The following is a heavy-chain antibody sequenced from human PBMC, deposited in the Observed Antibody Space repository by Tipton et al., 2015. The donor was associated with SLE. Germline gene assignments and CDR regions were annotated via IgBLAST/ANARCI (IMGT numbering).Heavy chain of an antibody. CDR2: IYTSGST. J-gene: IGHJ6*03. Sequence: TLSLTCAVSGGSISSGGYSWSWIRQPAGKGLEWIGRIYTSGSTNYNPSLKSRVTISVDTSKNQFSLKLSSVTAADTAVYYCAREGVGYQLFPDYYYYYMDVWGKGTTVTVSS. D-gene: IGHD2-2*01. CDR3: AREGVGYQLFPDYYYYYMDV. CDR1: GGSISSGGYS. V-gene: IGHV4-61*02.